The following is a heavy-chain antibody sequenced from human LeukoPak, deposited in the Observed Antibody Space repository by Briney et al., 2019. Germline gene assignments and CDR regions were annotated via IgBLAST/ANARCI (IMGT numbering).Heavy chain of an antibody. CDR1: GFTFKNHW. D-gene: IGHD3-9*01. CDR2: MKQDGSEQ. J-gene: IGHJ4*02. CDR3: ARDADWASDY. V-gene: IGHV3-7*01. Sequence: GGSQRLSCVGSGFTFKNHWMVWVRQAPGKGLEWVANMKQDGSEQYYGDSVRGRFTISRDNAKNSLYLQMNSLRAADTAVYYCARDADWASDYWGPGTLVTFSS.